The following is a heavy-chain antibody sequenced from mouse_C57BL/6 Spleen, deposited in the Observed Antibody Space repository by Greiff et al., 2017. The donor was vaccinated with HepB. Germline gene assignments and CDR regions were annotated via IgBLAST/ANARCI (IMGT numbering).Heavy chain of an antibody. Sequence: EVQLQQSGPELVKPGASVKIPCKASGYTFTDYNMDWVKQSHGKSLEWIGDINPNNGGTIYNQKFKGKATLTVDKSSSTAYMELRSLTSEDTAVYYCARGVDYGSSFTFAYWGQGTLVTVSA. J-gene: IGHJ3*01. CDR3: ARGVDYGSSFTFAY. CDR1: GYTFTDYN. V-gene: IGHV1-18*01. CDR2: INPNNGGT. D-gene: IGHD1-1*01.